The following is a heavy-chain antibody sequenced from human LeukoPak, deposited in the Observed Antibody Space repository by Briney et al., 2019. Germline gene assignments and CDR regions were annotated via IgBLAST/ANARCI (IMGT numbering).Heavy chain of an antibody. Sequence: APVKVSCKASGYTFTSYAMHWVRQAPGQRLEWMGWINAGNGNTKYSQKFQGRVTITRDTSASTAYMELRSLRSDDTAVYYCATGYCSSTNCRIDYWGQGTLVSVSS. CDR1: GYTFTSYA. V-gene: IGHV1-3*01. D-gene: IGHD2-2*03. J-gene: IGHJ4*02. CDR2: INAGNGNT. CDR3: ATGYCSSTNCRIDY.